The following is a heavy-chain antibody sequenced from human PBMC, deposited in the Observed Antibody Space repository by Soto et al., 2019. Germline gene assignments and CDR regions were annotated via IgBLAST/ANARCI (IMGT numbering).Heavy chain of an antibody. CDR2: IYYSGST. J-gene: IGHJ4*02. Sequence: SETLSLTCTVSGGSISSSSYYWGWIRQPPGKGLEWIGSIYYSGSTYYNPSLKSRVTISVDTSKNQFXXXXSXVTAADTAVYYCARHAGGGFWSGPVDYWGQGTLVTVSS. CDR3: ARHAGGGFWSGPVDY. CDR1: GGSISSSSYY. V-gene: IGHV4-39*01. D-gene: IGHD3-3*01.